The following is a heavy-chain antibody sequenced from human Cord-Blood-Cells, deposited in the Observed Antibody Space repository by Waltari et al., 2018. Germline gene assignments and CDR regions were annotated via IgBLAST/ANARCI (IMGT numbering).Heavy chain of an antibody. CDR1: GGTFSSYA. Sequence: QVQLVQSGAEVKKPGFSVKVSCKASGGTFSSYAISWVRQAPGQGLEWMGRIIPILGIANYAQKFQGRVTITADKSTSTAYMELSSLRSEDTAVYYCARDNGGYSNYESAFDIWGQGTMVTVSS. J-gene: IGHJ3*02. CDR2: IIPILGIA. V-gene: IGHV1-69*09. D-gene: IGHD4-4*01. CDR3: ARDNGGYSNYESAFDI.